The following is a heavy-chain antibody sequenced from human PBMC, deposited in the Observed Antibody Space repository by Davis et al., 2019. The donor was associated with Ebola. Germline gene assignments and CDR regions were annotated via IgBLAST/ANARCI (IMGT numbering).Heavy chain of an antibody. D-gene: IGHD6-13*01. V-gene: IGHV3-30*02. CDR3: VSKTPAGFNFDH. CDR1: GFRFNNYD. CDR2: IRYDESQK. Sequence: GESLKIPCAASGFRFNNYDMHWVHQAPGRGPEWVAFIRYDESQKTYADSVKGRFTISRDNYKNTLFLQMNSLRGEDTALYYCVSKTPAGFNFDHWGQGAPVTVSS. J-gene: IGHJ4*02.